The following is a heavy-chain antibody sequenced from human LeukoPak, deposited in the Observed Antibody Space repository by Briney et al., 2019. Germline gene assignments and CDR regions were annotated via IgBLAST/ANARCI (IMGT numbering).Heavy chain of an antibody. Sequence: PGGSLRLSCVASGFTFSSYGMHWVCQAPGKGLEWVAVIWYDGTNKYYADSVKGRFTISRDSSKNTLYLQMNSLRAEDTAVYYCARAAYDNSGYLTLWGQGTLVTVSS. CDR3: ARAAYDNSGYLTL. V-gene: IGHV3-33*01. J-gene: IGHJ4*02. D-gene: IGHD3-22*01. CDR1: GFTFSSYG. CDR2: IWYDGTNK.